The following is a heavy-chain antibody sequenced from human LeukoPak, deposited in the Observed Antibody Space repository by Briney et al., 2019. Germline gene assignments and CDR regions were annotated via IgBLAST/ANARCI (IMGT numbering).Heavy chain of an antibody. V-gene: IGHV4-34*01. CDR1: GGSFSGYY. J-gene: IGHJ1*01. Sequence: PSETLSLTCAVYGGSFSGYYWSWIRQPPGKGLEWIGEINHSGSTNYNPSLKSRVTISVDTSKNQFSLKLSSVTAADTAAYYCARGARLITGSYFRYWGQGTLVTVSS. CDR2: INHSGST. D-gene: IGHD1-20*01. CDR3: ARGARLITGSYFRY.